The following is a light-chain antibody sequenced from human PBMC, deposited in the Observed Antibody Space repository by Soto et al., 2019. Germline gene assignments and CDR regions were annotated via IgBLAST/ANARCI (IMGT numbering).Light chain of an antibody. CDR2: DAS. J-gene: IGKJ4*01. V-gene: IGKV3-11*01. CDR3: QQHSNCQLT. CDR1: QSVSSC. Sequence: EIVLTQSPVTLSLSPGERATLSCRASQSVSSCLVWYQQKPGHAPRLLIYDASNRATGIPAQFSGSGSGTDFTRTISSREPEDFCVYYCQQHSNCQLTCGGGNKVEIK.